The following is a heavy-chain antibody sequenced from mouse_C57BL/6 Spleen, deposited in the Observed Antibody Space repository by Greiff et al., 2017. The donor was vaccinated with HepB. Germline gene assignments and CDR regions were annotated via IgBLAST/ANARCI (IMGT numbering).Heavy chain of an antibody. J-gene: IGHJ2*01. D-gene: IGHD1-1*01. V-gene: IGHV1-82*01. Sequence: VQLVESGPELVKPGASVKISCKASGYAFSSSWMNWVKQRPGKGLEWIGRIYPGDGDTNYNGKFKGKATLTADKSSSTAYMQLSSLTSEDSAVYFCAISVMTTVVGDYWGQGTTLTVSS. CDR1: GYAFSSSW. CDR2: IYPGDGDT. CDR3: AISVMTTVVGDY.